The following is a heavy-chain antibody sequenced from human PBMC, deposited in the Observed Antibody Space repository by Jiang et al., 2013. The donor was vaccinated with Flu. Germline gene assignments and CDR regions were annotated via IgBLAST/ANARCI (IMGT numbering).Heavy chain of an antibody. CDR2: IHYTGNT. J-gene: IGHJ4*02. CDR1: GGSISGYY. D-gene: IGHD2-15*01. Sequence: GSGLVKPSETLSLTCNVSGGSISGYYWSWIRQPPGRGLEWIGNIHYTGNTKFNPSLESRVTMSVDESKKQFSLKLNSVTAADTAVYYCTRGGGWQPINWDQGSLVAVSS. CDR3: TRGGGWQPIN. V-gene: IGHV4-59*01.